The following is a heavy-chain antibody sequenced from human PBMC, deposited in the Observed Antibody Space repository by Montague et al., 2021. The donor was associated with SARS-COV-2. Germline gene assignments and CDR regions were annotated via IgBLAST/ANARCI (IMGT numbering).Heavy chain of an antibody. D-gene: IGHD6-6*01. J-gene: IGHJ4*02. Sequence: CAISGDSVSSNTVAWNWFRQSPSRGLEWLGRTYYRSKWYNDYAVSMQSRVTINPDTSKNQFSLHVNSVTPEDTAVYYCAIDSEYSIGYWGQGLLVTVSS. V-gene: IGHV6-1*01. CDR3: AIDSEYSIGY. CDR2: TYYRSKWYN. CDR1: GDSVSSNTVA.